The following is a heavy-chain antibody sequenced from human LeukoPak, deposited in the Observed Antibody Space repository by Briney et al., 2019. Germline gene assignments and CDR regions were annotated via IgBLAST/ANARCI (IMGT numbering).Heavy chain of an antibody. V-gene: IGHV3-21*01. Sequence: SGGSLRLSCAASGFTFSRYSMNWVRQAPGKGLEWVSSISSSSSYIYYADSVKGRFTISRDNAKNSLYLQMNSLRAEDTAVYYCARARETMVRGDFDYWGQGTLVTVSS. CDR3: ARARETMVRGDFDY. CDR2: ISSSSSYI. J-gene: IGHJ4*02. CDR1: GFTFSRYS. D-gene: IGHD3-10*01.